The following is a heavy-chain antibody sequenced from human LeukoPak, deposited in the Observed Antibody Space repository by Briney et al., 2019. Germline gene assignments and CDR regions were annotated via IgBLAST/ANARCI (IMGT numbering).Heavy chain of an antibody. CDR2: IRYDGSNK. V-gene: IGHV3-30*02. CDR3: AKGAEWRQQLVYYFDY. J-gene: IGHJ4*02. D-gene: IGHD6-13*01. CDR1: GFTFSSYG. Sequence: GGSLRLSCAASGFTFSSYGMHWVRQAPGKGLEWVAFIRYDGSNKYYADSVKGRFTISRDNSKNTLYLQMNSLRAEDTAVYYCAKGAEWRQQLVYYFDYWGQGTLVTVSS.